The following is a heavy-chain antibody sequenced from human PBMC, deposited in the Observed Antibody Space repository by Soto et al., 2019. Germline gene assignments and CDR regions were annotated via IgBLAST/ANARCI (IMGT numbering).Heavy chain of an antibody. CDR1: GDSVSSNSAA. V-gene: IGHV6-1*01. J-gene: IGHJ6*02. CDR3: TKQKGNNPTNNGMDT. Sequence: PSQTLSLTCAISGDSVSSNSAAWNWIRQSPSRGLEWLGRAYYRSQWYYDSAVSVRSRITVIPDTSKNQFSLQLNSVTPEDAAVYYFTKQKGNNPTNNGMDTWGQGTAVTISS. CDR2: AYYRSQWYY.